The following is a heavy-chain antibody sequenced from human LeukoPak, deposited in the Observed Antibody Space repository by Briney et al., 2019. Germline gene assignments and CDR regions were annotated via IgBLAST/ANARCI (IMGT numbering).Heavy chain of an antibody. CDR3: ARDSAIFYGMDV. Sequence: SETQSLTCTVSGGSISSGDYYWSWIRQPPGKGLEWIGYIFYSGSTYYNPSLKSRLSISVDTSRNQFSLKLTSVTAADTAVYYCARDSAIFYGMDVWGQGTTVTVSS. J-gene: IGHJ6*02. CDR2: IFYSGST. V-gene: IGHV4-30-4*01. D-gene: IGHD3-3*01. CDR1: GGSISSGDYY.